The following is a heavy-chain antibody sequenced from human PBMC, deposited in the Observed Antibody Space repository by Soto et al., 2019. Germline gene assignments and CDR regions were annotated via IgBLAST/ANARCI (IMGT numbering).Heavy chain of an antibody. Sequence: ASVKVSCKASGYTFTSYGISWVRQAPGQGLEWMGWISAYNGNTNYAQKLQGRVTMTTDTSTSTAYMELRSLRSDDTAVYYCAREFGSGWYLGFYYYGTDVWGKGTTVTGSS. CDR1: GYTFTSYG. J-gene: IGHJ6*04. V-gene: IGHV1-18*01. CDR3: AREFGSGWYLGFYYYGTDV. CDR2: ISAYNGNT. D-gene: IGHD6-19*01.